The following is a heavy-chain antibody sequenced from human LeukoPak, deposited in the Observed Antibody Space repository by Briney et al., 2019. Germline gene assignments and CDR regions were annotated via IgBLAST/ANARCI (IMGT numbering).Heavy chain of an antibody. Sequence: ASVKVSCKTSGYTFGSHSMHWVRQAPGQGLEWMGIIDPRGDSTANAGKFQGRVTVTMDTSTSTVSMELSSLTSEDTAVYYCARDGSWSVVYWGQGTLVTVSS. V-gene: IGHV1-46*01. CDR1: GYTFGSHS. J-gene: IGHJ4*02. CDR2: IDPRGDST. D-gene: IGHD6-13*01. CDR3: ARDGSWSVVY.